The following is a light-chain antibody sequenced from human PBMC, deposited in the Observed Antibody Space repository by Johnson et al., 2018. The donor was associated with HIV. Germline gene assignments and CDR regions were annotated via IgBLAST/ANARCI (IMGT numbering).Light chain of an antibody. V-gene: IGLV1-51*02. J-gene: IGLJ1*01. CDR2: ENN. CDR3: GTWDSSWGV. CDR1: SSNIGNNY. Sequence: QSVLTQPPSVSAAPGQKVTISCSGSSSNIGNNYVSWYQQLPGTAPKLLIYENNKRPSGIPDRFSGSKSGPSATLGITGLQTGDEADYYCGTWDSSWGVFRTGTKVTVL.